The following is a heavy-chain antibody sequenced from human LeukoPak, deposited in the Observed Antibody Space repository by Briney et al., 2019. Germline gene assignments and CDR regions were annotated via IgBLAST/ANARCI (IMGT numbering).Heavy chain of an antibody. J-gene: IGHJ4*02. CDR1: GFTFTSSA. Sequence: GASVKVSCKASGFTFTSSAVQWVRQARGQRLEWIGWIVVGSGGTNYAQKFQGRVTMTRDTSISTAYMELSRLRSDDTAVYYCASGAAPMITIFGVAETPEVWGQGTLVTVSS. CDR2: IVVGSGGT. V-gene: IGHV1-58*01. CDR3: ASGAAPMITIFGVAETPEV. D-gene: IGHD3-3*01.